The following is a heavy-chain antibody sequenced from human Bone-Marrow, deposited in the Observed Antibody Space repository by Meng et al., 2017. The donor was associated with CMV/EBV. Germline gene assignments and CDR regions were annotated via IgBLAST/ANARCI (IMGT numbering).Heavy chain of an antibody. D-gene: IGHD2-2*01. CDR2: INHSGST. J-gene: IGHJ5*02. Sequence: GSLRLSCAVYGGSFSGYDWSWIRQPPGKGLEWIGEINHSGSTNYNPSLKSRVTISVDTSKNQFSLKLSSVTAADTAVYYCARKGIPKCSSTSCYHPNWFDPWGQGTLVTVSS. V-gene: IGHV4-34*01. CDR3: ARKGIPKCSSTSCYHPNWFDP. CDR1: GGSFSGYD.